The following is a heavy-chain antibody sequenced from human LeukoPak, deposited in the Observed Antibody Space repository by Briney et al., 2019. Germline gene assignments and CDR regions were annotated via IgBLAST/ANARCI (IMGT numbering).Heavy chain of an antibody. Sequence: ASVKVSCKASGYTFAGYYMHWVRQAPGQGLEWMGWINPNSGTTNYAQKFQGRVTMTRDTSISTAYMELSRLRSDDTAVYYCARGTRRYYDGSGYYYGEFDYWGQGILVTVSS. V-gene: IGHV1-2*02. CDR2: INPNSGTT. CDR3: ARGTRRYYDGSGYYYGEFDY. J-gene: IGHJ4*02. CDR1: GYTFAGYY. D-gene: IGHD3-22*01.